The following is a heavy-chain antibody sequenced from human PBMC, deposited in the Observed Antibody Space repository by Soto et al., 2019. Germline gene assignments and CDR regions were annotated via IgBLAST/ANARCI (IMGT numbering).Heavy chain of an antibody. Sequence: PGGSLRLSCAASGFTFSSYAMSWVRQAPGKGLEWVSAISGSGGSTYYADSVKGRFTIPRDNSKNTLYLQMNSLRAEDTAVYYCAKSGDDYVWGSYRPFDYWGQGTLVTVSS. D-gene: IGHD3-16*02. CDR3: AKSGDDYVWGSYRPFDY. CDR1: GFTFSSYA. J-gene: IGHJ4*02. CDR2: ISGSGGST. V-gene: IGHV3-23*01.